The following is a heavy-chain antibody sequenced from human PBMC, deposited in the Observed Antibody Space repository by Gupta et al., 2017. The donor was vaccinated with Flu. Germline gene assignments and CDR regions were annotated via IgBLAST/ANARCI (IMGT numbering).Heavy chain of an antibody. CDR2: INHSGST. V-gene: IGHV4-34*01. Sequence: QVQLQQLGAGLLKPSDTLSLTCAVYGGSFSGYYWSWLPQPTGKGLEWIGEINHSGSTNYNPSLKSRITISVDTSKNQFSLKLSSVTAADTAVYYCARAGSTIFGVVRNPDYYYYGIDVWGQGATVTVSS. J-gene: IGHJ6*02. CDR3: ARAGSTIFGVVRNPDYYYYGIDV. CDR1: GGSFSGYY. D-gene: IGHD3-3*01.